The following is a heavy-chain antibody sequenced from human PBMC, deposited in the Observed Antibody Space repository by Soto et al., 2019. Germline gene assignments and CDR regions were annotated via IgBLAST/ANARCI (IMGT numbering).Heavy chain of an antibody. CDR3: ARGYASSWPNAFDF. CDR2: IYYSGST. V-gene: IGHV4-30-2*01. J-gene: IGHJ4*02. CDR1: GGSISSGGYS. Sequence: SETLSLTCAVSGGSISSGGYSWSWIRQPPGKGLEWIGYIYYSGSTYSNPSLKSRITLSVDRSKNQFSLKLTSVTAADTAVYYCARGYASSWPNAFDFWGQGALVTVSS. D-gene: IGHD6-13*01.